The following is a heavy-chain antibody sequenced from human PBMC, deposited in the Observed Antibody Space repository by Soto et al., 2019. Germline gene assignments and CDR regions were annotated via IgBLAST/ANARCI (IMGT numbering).Heavy chain of an antibody. J-gene: IGHJ4*02. V-gene: IGHV4-59*01. D-gene: IGHD3-3*01. CDR2: IYYSGST. CDR3: ARVGEYDFWSGSKPAFDY. CDR1: GGSISSYY. Sequence: SETLSLTCTVSGGSISSYYWSWIRQPPGKGLEWIGYIYYSGSTNYNPSLKSRVTISVDTSKNQFSLKLSSVTAADTAVYYCARVGEYDFWSGSKPAFDYWGQGTLVTVSS.